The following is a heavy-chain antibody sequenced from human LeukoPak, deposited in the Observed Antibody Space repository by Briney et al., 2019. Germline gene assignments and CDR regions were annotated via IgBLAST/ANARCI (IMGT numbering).Heavy chain of an antibody. CDR1: GFTFNIYA. CDR3: AKGAYCSGGNCHLGDLDY. D-gene: IGHD2-15*01. Sequence: GGSLRLSCAASGFTFNIYAMSWVRQAPGKGLEWVSVITGSGGNTFYADSVKGRFTISRDNSKNTLYLQMNSLRVEDTAVYYCAKGAYCSGGNCHLGDLDYWGQGTLVTVSS. CDR2: ITGSGGNT. V-gene: IGHV3-23*01. J-gene: IGHJ4*02.